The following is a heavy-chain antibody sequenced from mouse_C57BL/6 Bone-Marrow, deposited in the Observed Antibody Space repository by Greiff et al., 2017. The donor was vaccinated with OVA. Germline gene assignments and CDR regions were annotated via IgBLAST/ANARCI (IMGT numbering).Heavy chain of an antibody. J-gene: IGHJ3*01. V-gene: IGHV3-6*01. CDR3: ARQGYSNAWFAY. Sequence: EVKLQQSGPGLVKPSQSLSLTCSVTGYSITSGYYWNWIRQFPGNKLEWMGYISYDGSNNYNPSLKNRISITRDTSKNQFFLKLNSVTTEDTATYYCARQGYSNAWFAYWGQGTLVTVSA. D-gene: IGHD2-5*01. CDR1: GYSITSGYY. CDR2: ISYDGSN.